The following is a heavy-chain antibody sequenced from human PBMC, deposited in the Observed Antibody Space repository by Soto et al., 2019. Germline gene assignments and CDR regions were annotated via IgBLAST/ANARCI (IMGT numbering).Heavy chain of an antibody. J-gene: IGHJ4*02. CDR2: ISGDGVTT. D-gene: IGHD3-9*01. Sequence: EVQLVESGGDLVQRGGSLRLSCAASGFPFSSYWMHWVRHTPGKGLDWVARISGDGVTTYYADSVTGRFTISRDNANNTVSLQISGVTAQETALYYWAMEYYGLLTGYDTAYWVQGTLVSVSS. CDR3: AMEYYGLLTGYDTAY. CDR1: GFPFSSYW. V-gene: IGHV3-74*01.